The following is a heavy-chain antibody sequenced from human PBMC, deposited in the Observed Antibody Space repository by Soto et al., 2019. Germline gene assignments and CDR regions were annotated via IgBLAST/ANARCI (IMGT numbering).Heavy chain of an antibody. CDR3: ARGLDQPPVGLYFDT. J-gene: IGHJ4*02. D-gene: IGHD2-2*01. V-gene: IGHV1-69*06. Sequence: QVQLVQSGAEVKNPGSSVKVSCKTSGGTFNSYLIDWVRQAPGQGLEWMGGIIPAFGTAKYAQKFLGRVTITADKSTTTAYMELRTLTSEDTAVYYCARGLDQPPVGLYFDTWGQGTLVTVSS. CDR1: GGTFNSYL. CDR2: IIPAFGTA.